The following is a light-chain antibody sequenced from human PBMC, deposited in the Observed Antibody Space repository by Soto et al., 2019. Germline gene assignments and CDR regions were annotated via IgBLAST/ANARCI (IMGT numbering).Light chain of an antibody. Sequence: QSVLTQPASVSGSPGQSITISFTGTSSDVGGYNYVSWYQQHPGKAPKLKIYEVSNRPSGVSNRFSGSKSGNTASLTISGLQAEDEADYYCSSYTSSSTLVFGTGTKLTVL. CDR3: SSYTSSSTLV. J-gene: IGLJ1*01. CDR2: EVS. V-gene: IGLV2-14*01. CDR1: SSDVGGYNY.